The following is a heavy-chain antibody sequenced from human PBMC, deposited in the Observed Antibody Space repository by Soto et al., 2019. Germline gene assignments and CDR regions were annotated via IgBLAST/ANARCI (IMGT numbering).Heavy chain of an antibody. CDR2: IGGSGSNT. CDR3: AIVVGHFYTPYGMDG. D-gene: IGHD2-2*01. Sequence: EVQLLESGEGLVQPGGSLKLSCAASGFTFSNYAMSWVRQAPGKGLEWVSGIGGSGSNTYYADSVKGRFTNSRDNSKNTLLLQRNNVIAEDTAEYYCAIVVGHFYTPYGMDGWGQGTTVTVSS. J-gene: IGHJ6*02. CDR1: GFTFSNYA. V-gene: IGHV3-23*01.